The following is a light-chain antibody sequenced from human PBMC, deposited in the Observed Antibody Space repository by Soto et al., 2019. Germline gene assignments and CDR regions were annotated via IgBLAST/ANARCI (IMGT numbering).Light chain of an antibody. V-gene: IGLV2-14*01. Sequence: QSALTQPASVYGSPGQSITISCTGTSSDVGDYNYVSWYQQHPGKAPKLMIYEVSNRPSGVSNRFSGSKSGNTASLTISGLQAEDEADYYCSSYASSNTYVFGTGTKVTVL. CDR1: SSDVGDYNY. CDR3: SSYASSNTYV. J-gene: IGLJ1*01. CDR2: EVS.